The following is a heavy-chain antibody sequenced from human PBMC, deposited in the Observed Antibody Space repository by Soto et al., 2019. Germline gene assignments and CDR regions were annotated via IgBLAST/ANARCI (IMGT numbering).Heavy chain of an antibody. Sequence: PSETLCLTGPFAGYSMSSYYLTWIRQPAGKGLEWIGRVYSSGGTHYNPSLKSRVTISVDTSKNQFSLRLLSVTDADTAVYYCARGQRFSDWFDPWGQGPLVTVSS. CDR1: GYSMSSYY. CDR3: ARGQRFSDWFDP. CDR2: VYSSGGT. V-gene: IGHV4-4*07. D-gene: IGHD3-3*01. J-gene: IGHJ5*02.